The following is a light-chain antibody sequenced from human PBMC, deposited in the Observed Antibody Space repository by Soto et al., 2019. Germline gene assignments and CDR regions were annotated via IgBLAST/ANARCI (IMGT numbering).Light chain of an antibody. CDR2: GAS. V-gene: IGKV3-20*01. J-gene: IGKJ2*01. CDR1: QSVSKNY. CDR3: QQYVSSPPT. Sequence: EILLMQSPDTLSLSPGQRATLSCRASQSVSKNYFAWYQQKLGQAPRLLIYGASSRAAGIPARFSGSGSGTDFTLTVSRLEPEDFAVFYCQQYVSSPPTFGQGTILEIK.